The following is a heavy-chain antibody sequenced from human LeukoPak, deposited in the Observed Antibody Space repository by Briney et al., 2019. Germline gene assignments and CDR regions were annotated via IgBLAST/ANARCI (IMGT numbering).Heavy chain of an antibody. CDR3: ARQEGDTAFPNWFDP. CDR2: IYPGDSDT. Sequence: GESLKISCKGSGYSFTSYWIGWVRQMPGKGLEWMGIIYPGDSDTRYSPSFQGQVTISADKSISTAYLQWSSLKASDTAMYYCARQEGDTAFPNWFDPWGQGTLVTVSS. CDR1: GYSFTSYW. V-gene: IGHV5-51*01. D-gene: IGHD5-18*01. J-gene: IGHJ5*02.